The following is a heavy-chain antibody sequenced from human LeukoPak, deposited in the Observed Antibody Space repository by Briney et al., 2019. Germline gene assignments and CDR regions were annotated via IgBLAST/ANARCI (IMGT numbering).Heavy chain of an antibody. CDR2: ISTYDGDT. D-gene: IGHD1-1*01. Sequence: GASVKVCCKASGYTFTTYGVSWVRQAPGQGLEWMGWISTYDGDTKYPQKLQGRVTMTTDTSTSTAYMELRSLRSDDTAVYYCARHGNFDHWGQGTLVTVSS. V-gene: IGHV1-18*01. CDR3: ARHGNFDH. J-gene: IGHJ5*02. CDR1: GYTFTTYG.